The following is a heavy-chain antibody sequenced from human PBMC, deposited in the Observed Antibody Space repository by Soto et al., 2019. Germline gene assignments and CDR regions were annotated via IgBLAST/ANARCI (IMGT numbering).Heavy chain of an antibody. CDR1: GFTFSNAW. D-gene: IGHD5-12*01. V-gene: IGHV3-15*07. CDR2: IKSKTDGGTT. J-gene: IGHJ3*02. Sequence: PGGSLRLSCAASGFTFSNAWMNWVRQAPGKGLEWVGRIKSKTDGGTTDYAAPVKGRFTISRDDSKNTLYLQMNSLKTEDTAVYYCTTVGRVWGGYSGYRAFDIWGQGTMVTVSS. CDR3: TTVGRVWGGYSGYRAFDI.